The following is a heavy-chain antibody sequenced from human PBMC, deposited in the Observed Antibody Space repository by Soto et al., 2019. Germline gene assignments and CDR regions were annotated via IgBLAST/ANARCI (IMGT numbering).Heavy chain of an antibody. D-gene: IGHD6-13*01. CDR3: TSDRAAAGYFYYMDV. CDR1: GFTFSNAW. V-gene: IGHV3-15*01. J-gene: IGHJ6*03. Sequence: GGSLRLSCAASGFTFSNAWMSWVRQAPGKGLEWVGRIKSKTDGGTTDYAAPVKGRFTISRDDSKNTLYLQMNSLKTEDTAVYYCTSDRAAAGYFYYMDVWGKGPRSPSP. CDR2: IKSKTDGGTT.